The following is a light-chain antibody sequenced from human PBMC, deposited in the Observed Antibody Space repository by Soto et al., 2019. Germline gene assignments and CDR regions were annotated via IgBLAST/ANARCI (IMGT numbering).Light chain of an antibody. CDR1: QSVSSY. CDR3: QQYNDWWT. CDR2: GAS. Sequence: EIVLTQSPATLSLSPGERATLSFRASQSVSSYLTWYQQKPGQPPRLLIYGASTRATGVPGRFSGSGSGTEFTLTISSLQSEDFAVYYCQQYNDWWTFGQGTKVDIK. V-gene: IGKV3-15*01. J-gene: IGKJ1*01.